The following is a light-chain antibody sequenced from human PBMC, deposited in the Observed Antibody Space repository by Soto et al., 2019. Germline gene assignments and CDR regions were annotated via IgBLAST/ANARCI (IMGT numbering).Light chain of an antibody. Sequence: IVMTQSPATLSVSPGERATLYCRASQSVSSNLAWYQQKPGQAPRLLIYGASTRAIGIPARFSGSGSGTEFTITVSSLQSEDFAVYYCQQYNNWPPTVGQGTRLDIK. CDR3: QQYNNWPPT. CDR2: GAS. J-gene: IGKJ5*01. V-gene: IGKV3-15*01. CDR1: QSVSSN.